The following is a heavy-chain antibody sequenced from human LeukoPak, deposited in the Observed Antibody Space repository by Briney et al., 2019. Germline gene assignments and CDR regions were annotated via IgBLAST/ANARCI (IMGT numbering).Heavy chain of an antibody. V-gene: IGHV3-21*01. CDR1: GFTFSSYT. D-gene: IGHD2-2*01. CDR3: ARDKVGSTVVVRAFDY. Sequence: GGSLRLSCAASGFTFSSYTMNWVRQAPGKGLEWVSFISGSSSYIYYADSVKGRFTISRDNAKNSLYLQMSSLRAEDTAVYYCARDKVGSTVVVRAFDYWGQGTLVTVSS. CDR2: ISGSSSYI. J-gene: IGHJ4*02.